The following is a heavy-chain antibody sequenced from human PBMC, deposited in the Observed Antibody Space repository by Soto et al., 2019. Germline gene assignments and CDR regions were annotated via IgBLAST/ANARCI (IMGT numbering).Heavy chain of an antibody. CDR2: INPSGGST. D-gene: IGHD6-19*01. J-gene: IGHJ6*02. Sequence: ASVKVSCKASGGTFSSYTISWVRQAPGQGLDWTGIINPSGGSTTYAQKLQGRVTMTRDTSTSTVYMELTSLRSEDTAVYYCVSGIAVAGNYYYYGMDVWGQGTTVTVSS. CDR1: GGTFSSYT. V-gene: IGHV1-46*01. CDR3: VSGIAVAGNYYYYGMDV.